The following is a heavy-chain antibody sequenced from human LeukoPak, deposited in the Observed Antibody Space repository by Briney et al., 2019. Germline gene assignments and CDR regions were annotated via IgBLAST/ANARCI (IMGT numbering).Heavy chain of an antibody. Sequence: PGGSLRLSCAASGFTFSNYAMSWVRQAPGKGLGWVSNISGSGRGGATYYADSVKGRFTISRDNSKNTLYLQMNSLRVEDTAVYYCAKSGLNRFDYWGQGTLVTVSS. CDR2: ISGSGRGGAT. J-gene: IGHJ4*02. V-gene: IGHV3-23*01. D-gene: IGHD2-15*01. CDR1: GFTFSNYA. CDR3: AKSGLNRFDY.